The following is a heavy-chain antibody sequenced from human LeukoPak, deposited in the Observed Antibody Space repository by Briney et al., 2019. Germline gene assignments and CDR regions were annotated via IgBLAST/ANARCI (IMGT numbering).Heavy chain of an antibody. V-gene: IGHV3-48*03. CDR1: GFTFSSYE. CDR2: ISRSGSTI. CDR3: ARRYYSMDV. Sequence: GGSLRLSCAASGFTFSSYEMNWVRQAPGKGLEWVSYISRSGSTIYYADSVKGRFAISRDNAKNSLYLQMNSLRAEDTAVYYCARRYYSMDVWGQGTTVTVSS. J-gene: IGHJ6*02.